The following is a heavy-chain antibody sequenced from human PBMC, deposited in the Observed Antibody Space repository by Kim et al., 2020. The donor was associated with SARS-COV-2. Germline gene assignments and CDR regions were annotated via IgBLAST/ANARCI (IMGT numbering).Heavy chain of an antibody. J-gene: IGHJ6*02. CDR3: AKDRRGVRDYGMDV. Sequence: AESVKGRFTISRYNSKNKLYLQMISLGAEDTAVYDCAKDRRGVRDYGMDVWGQGTTVTVSS. V-gene: IGHV3-23*01. D-gene: IGHD3-10*02.